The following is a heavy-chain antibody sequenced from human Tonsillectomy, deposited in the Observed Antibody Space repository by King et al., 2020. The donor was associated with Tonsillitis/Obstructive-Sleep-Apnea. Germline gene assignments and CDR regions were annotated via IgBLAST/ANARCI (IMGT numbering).Heavy chain of an antibody. CDR2: IWYVGSNK. Sequence: VQLVESGGGVVQPGRSLRLSCAASGFIFSSYGMHWVRQAPGKGLEWVAVIWYVGSNKKYGDSVKGRFTISRDNSKNTLYLQMNSLRAEDTAVYFCARAGGYTSGLGFEYWGQGTLVTVSS. D-gene: IGHD5-18*01. J-gene: IGHJ4*02. CDR3: ARAGGYTSGLGFEY. CDR1: GFIFSSYG. V-gene: IGHV3-33*01.